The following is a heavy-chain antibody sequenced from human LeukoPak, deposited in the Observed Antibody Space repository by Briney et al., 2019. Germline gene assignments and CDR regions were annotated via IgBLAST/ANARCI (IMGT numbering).Heavy chain of an antibody. D-gene: IGHD4-23*01. CDR1: DGSISTSL. J-gene: IGHJ3*02. CDR2: VYYSGNT. CDR3: ARHMYGNVIDAFDI. V-gene: IGHV4-59*08. Sequence: PSETLSLTCTVSDGSISTSLWSWIRQPPGKGLEWIGYVYYSGNTDYNPSLKSRVITSIDTSKKQLSLKLSSVTAADTAVYYCARHMYGNVIDAFDIWAKGQWSPSLQ.